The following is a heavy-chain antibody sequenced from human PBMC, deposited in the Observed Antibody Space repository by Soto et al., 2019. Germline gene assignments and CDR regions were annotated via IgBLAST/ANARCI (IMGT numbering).Heavy chain of an antibody. D-gene: IGHD2-2*01. CDR1: AGSFSVHY. CDR2: INHSGST. Sequence: ETLSLTCPVDAGSFSVHYWSWTRQPPGKGIWWIGEINHSGSTNYNPSLNSRITISVDTSKIQFSLKLSAVTAADTAVYYCARGGYCSSTSRRPPTHWFDPCGQGTLVTVSS. J-gene: IGHJ5*02. V-gene: IGHV4-34*01. CDR3: ARGGYCSSTSRRPPTHWFDP.